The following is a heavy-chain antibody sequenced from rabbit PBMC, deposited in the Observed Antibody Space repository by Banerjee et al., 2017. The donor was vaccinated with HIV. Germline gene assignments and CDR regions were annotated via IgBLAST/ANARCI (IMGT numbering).Heavy chain of an antibody. CDR3: ARGVYIGGTIPTYFNL. J-gene: IGHJ4*01. CDR2: IYAGSSGST. Sequence: VESGGDLVKPGASLTLTCTASGFSFSSSYYMCWVRQAPGKGLEWIACIYAGSSGSTYYASWAKGRFTISKTSSTTVTLQMTSLTAADTATYFCARGVYIGGTIPTYFNLWGQGTLVTVS. CDR1: GFSFSSSYY. D-gene: IGHD1-1*01. V-gene: IGHV1S40*01.